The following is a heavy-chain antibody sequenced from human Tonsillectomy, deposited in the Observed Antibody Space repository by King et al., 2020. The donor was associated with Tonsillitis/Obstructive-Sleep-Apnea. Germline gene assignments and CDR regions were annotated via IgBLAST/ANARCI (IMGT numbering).Heavy chain of an antibody. Sequence: VQLTQWGAGLLKPSETLSLTCAVYGESFSGYYWSWIRQPPGKGLEWIGEINHSGSTNYNPSLKSRVTISVDTSKNQFSLKLSSVTAADTAVYYCAREEIVVVPAAHYYYYYMDVWGKGTTVTVSS. D-gene: IGHD2-2*01. CDR2: INHSGST. CDR3: AREEIVVVPAAHYYYYYMDV. J-gene: IGHJ6*03. V-gene: IGHV4-34*01. CDR1: GESFSGYY.